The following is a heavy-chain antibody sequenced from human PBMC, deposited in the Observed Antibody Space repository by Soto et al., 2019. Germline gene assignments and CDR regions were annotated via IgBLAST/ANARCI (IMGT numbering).Heavy chain of an antibody. J-gene: IGHJ4*02. D-gene: IGHD2-8*01. CDR2: IIPILGIA. CDR3: ARDSRGATLYHYFDY. V-gene: IGHV1-69*04. Sequence: GASVKVSCKASGGTFSSYTISWVRQAPGQGLEWMGRIIPILGIANYAQKFQGRVTITADKSTSTAYMELSSLRSEDTAVYYCARDSRGATLYHYFDYWGQGTLVTVSS. CDR1: GGTFSSYT.